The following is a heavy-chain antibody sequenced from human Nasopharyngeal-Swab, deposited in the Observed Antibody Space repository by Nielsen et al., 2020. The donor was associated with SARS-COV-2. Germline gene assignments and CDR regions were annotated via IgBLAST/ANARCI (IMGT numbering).Heavy chain of an antibody. CDR1: GFTFSSYA. V-gene: IGHV3-30-3*01. J-gene: IGHJ4*02. D-gene: IGHD3-22*01. Sequence: GSLLKISCAASGFTFSSYAMHWVRQAPGKGLEWVAVISYDGSNKYYADSVKGRFTISRDNSKNTLYLQMNSLRAEDTAVYYCARDLGGYYGDWGQGTLVTVSS. CDR2: ISYDGSNK. CDR3: ARDLGGYYGD.